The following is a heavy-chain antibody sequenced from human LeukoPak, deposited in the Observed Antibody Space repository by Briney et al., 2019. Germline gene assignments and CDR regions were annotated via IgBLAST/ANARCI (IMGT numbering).Heavy chain of an antibody. CDR1: GVSISSYY. CDR3: ARGIVVVAQLGFYFYYMDV. V-gene: IGHV4-4*07. CDR2: IYTSGST. J-gene: IGHJ6*03. Sequence: PSETLSLTCTITGVSISSYYWTWIREPAGKGLEWMGRIYTSGSTNYNPSLKSRVTISVDTSKNQFSLKLSSVTAADTAVYYCARGIVVVAQLGFYFYYMDVWGKGTTVTISS. D-gene: IGHD2-15*01.